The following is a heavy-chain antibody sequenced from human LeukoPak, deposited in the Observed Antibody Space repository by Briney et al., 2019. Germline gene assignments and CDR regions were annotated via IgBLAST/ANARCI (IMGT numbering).Heavy chain of an antibody. CDR3: AKRVGFYGSGSLNYFDP. CDR1: GGSFSGYY. Sequence: SETLSLTCAVYGGSFSGYYWSWIRQPPGKGLEWIGEINHSGSTNYNPSLKSRVTISVDTSKNQFSLKLTSVTAADTAVYFCAKRVGFYGSGSLNYFDPWGQGILVSVSS. J-gene: IGHJ5*01. CDR2: INHSGST. D-gene: IGHD3-10*01. V-gene: IGHV4-34*01.